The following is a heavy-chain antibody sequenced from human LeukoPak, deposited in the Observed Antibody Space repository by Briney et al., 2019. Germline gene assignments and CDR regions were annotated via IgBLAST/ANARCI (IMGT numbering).Heavy chain of an antibody. D-gene: IGHD6-13*01. Sequence: ASVKVSCKASGYAFTAYYIHWVRQAPGQGLEWMGWINPNNGVTNFAQKFEGRVTMARDTSITTVYMDVSRLRFDDTAVYYCARVWTRNTSRWFEYYFDSWGQGTLVTVSS. CDR2: INPNNGVT. J-gene: IGHJ4*02. CDR3: ARVWTRNTSRWFEYYFDS. CDR1: GYAFTAYY. V-gene: IGHV1-2*02.